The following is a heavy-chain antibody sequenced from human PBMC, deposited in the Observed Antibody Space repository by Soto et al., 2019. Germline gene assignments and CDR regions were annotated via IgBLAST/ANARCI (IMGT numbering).Heavy chain of an antibody. D-gene: IGHD3-16*01. CDR1: AASFSKYY. CDR2: IYFNGNT. V-gene: IGHV4-59*01. Sequence: SETLSLTCTVSAASFSKYYWTWIRQPPGKGPEWIGYIYFNGNTKYNPSLEGRLTISIDTSKKEFSLKLTSVTAADAAVYYCASVTFGGIVLAHWGQGTLVTVSS. CDR3: ASVTFGGIVLAH. J-gene: IGHJ4*02.